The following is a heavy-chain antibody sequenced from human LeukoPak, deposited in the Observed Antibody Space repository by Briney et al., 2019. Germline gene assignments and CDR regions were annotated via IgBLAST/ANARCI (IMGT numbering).Heavy chain of an antibody. CDR1: GFTFSSYG. V-gene: IGHV3-30*03. Sequence: GRSLRLSCAASGFTFSSYGMHWVRQAPGKGLEWVAVISYDGSNKYYADSVKGRFTISRDNSKNTLYLQMNSLRAEDTAVYYCASYDYGDYGSFDYWGQGTLVTVSS. CDR3: ASYDYGDYGSFDY. J-gene: IGHJ4*02. D-gene: IGHD4-17*01. CDR2: ISYDGSNK.